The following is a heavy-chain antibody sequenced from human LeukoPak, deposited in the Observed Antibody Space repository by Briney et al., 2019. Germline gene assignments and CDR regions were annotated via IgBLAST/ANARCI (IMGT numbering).Heavy chain of an antibody. CDR2: IYYSGST. J-gene: IGHJ4*02. D-gene: IGHD5-24*01. CDR1: GGSMSSYY. CDR3: ARGARAGYNLEPFDY. Sequence: PSQTLSLTCTVSGGSMSSYYWSWIRQPPGKGLEWIGYIYYSGSTKYNPSLKSRDTISVDTSKNQFSLKLSSVTAADTAVYYCARGARAGYNLEPFDYWGQGTLVTVSS. V-gene: IGHV4-59*08.